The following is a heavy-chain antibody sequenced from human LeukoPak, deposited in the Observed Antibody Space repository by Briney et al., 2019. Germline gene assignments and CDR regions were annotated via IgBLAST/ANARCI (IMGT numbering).Heavy chain of an antibody. V-gene: IGHV1-69*05. CDR1: GGTFSSYA. CDR3: ARVGVEGASCYDY. CDR2: IIPIFGTA. J-gene: IGHJ4*02. D-gene: IGHD2-2*01. Sequence: ASVKVSCKASGGTFSSYAISWVRQAPGQGLEWMGGIIPIFGTANYAQKFQSRVTITTDESTSTAYMELSSLRSDDTAVYYCARVGVEGASCYDYWGQGTLVTVSS.